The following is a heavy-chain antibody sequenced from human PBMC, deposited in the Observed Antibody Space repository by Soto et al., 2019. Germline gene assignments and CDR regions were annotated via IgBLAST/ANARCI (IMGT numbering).Heavy chain of an antibody. CDR2: IRTDGSKK. D-gene: IGHD1-1*01. CDR1: GFVYNTYA. CDR3: VRGIPFQYSNNWLHWYFDL. V-gene: IGHV3-33*01. Sequence: VQLVESWGGVVQPGMSLRLSCAASGFVYNTYAMHWVRLSPGKGLEWVALIRTDGSKKYYVDSVNGRFTISRDNSQNTLNLQMDSLRVEDTAVYFCVRGIPFQYSNNWLHWYFDLWGRGTQVTVSS. J-gene: IGHJ2*01.